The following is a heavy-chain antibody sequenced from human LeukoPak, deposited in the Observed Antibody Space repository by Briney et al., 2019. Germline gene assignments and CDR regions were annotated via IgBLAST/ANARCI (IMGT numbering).Heavy chain of an antibody. Sequence: SETLSLTCTVSGGSISSYYWSWIRQPPGKGLEWVGYIYYSGSTNYNPSLKSRVTISVDTSKNQFSLKLSSVTAADTAVYYCARAIGREFDPWGQGTLVTVSS. CDR2: IYYSGST. V-gene: IGHV4-59*01. D-gene: IGHD1-26*01. CDR3: ARAIGREFDP. CDR1: GGSISSYY. J-gene: IGHJ5*02.